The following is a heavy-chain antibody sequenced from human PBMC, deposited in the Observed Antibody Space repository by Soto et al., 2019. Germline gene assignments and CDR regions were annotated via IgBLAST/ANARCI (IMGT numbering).Heavy chain of an antibody. D-gene: IGHD3-22*01. Sequence: PSETLSLTCTVPGGFISSYYWSWIRQSPGKGLELIGYIHHTGSTNYNPSLKSRVTMSLDTSRNQFSLKLYSVTAADTAVYYCARSIDSSGFYFSNCWGQGTLVTVSS. V-gene: IGHV4-59*01. CDR1: GGFISSYY. CDR2: IHHTGST. J-gene: IGHJ4*02. CDR3: ARSIDSSGFYFSNC.